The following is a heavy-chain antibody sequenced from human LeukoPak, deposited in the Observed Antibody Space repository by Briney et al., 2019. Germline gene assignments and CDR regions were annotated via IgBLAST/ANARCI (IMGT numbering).Heavy chain of an antibody. D-gene: IGHD6-19*01. CDR2: IYYSGST. Sequence: SETLSLTCTVSGGSISSSSYYWGWIRQPPGKGLEWIGSIYYSGSTNYNPSLKSRVTISVDTSKNQFSLKLSSVSAADTAVYYCAGNGYGSGWPFDYWGQGTLVTV. CDR3: AGNGYGSGWPFDY. J-gene: IGHJ4*02. V-gene: IGHV4-39*01. CDR1: GGSISSSSYY.